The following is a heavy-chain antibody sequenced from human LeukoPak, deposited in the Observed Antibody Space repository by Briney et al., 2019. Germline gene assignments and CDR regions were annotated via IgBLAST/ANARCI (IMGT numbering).Heavy chain of an antibody. CDR1: GFTFSSYG. CDR2: ISYDGSNK. Sequence: GGSLRLSCAASGFTFSSYGMHWVRQAPGKGLEWVAVISYDGSNKYYADSVKGRFTISRDNSKNTLYLQMNSLRAEDTAVYYCAKEEWELLYYYYYGMDVWGQGTTVTVSS. V-gene: IGHV3-30*18. D-gene: IGHD1-26*01. CDR3: AKEEWELLYYYYYGMDV. J-gene: IGHJ6*02.